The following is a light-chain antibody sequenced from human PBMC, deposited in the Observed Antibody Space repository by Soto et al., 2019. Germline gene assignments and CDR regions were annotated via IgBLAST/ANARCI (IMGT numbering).Light chain of an antibody. CDR3: QQYDSHSGYT. CDR1: QSISTW. V-gene: IGKV1-5*03. Sequence: DIQMTQSPSTRSASVGDRVTITCRASQSISTWLAWYQQKPGKAPKLLIYRASTLENGVPSRFSGSGSGTEFTLTITSLQADDFATYYCQQYDSHSGYTFGQGTRLEIK. J-gene: IGKJ2*01. CDR2: RAS.